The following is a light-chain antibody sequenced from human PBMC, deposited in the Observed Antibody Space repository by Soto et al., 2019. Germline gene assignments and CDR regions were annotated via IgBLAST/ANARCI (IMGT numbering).Light chain of an antibody. V-gene: IGKV3-15*01. CDR1: QSVSSN. CDR2: GAS. J-gene: IGKJ1*01. CDR3: AECQKFMWP. Sequence: MTKSKATLSVSPGERATLYGRASQSVSSNLAWYLQTPGQAPRLLIYGASTRATGIPARFSGSGSGTEFTLTIICLQPDDVITDYCAECQKFMWPFSQGTKV.